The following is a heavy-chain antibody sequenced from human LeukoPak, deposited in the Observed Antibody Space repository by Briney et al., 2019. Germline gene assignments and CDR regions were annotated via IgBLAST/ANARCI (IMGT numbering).Heavy chain of an antibody. J-gene: IGHJ6*02. CDR2: IYTSGST. CDR3: ARQGDGYYYYGMDV. CDR1: GGSISSYY. V-gene: IGHV4-4*07. D-gene: IGHD3-16*01. Sequence: SETLSLTCTVPGGSISSYYWSWIRQPAGKGLEWIGRIYTSGSTYYNPSLKSRVTISVDTSKNQFSLKLSSVTAADTAVYYCARQGDGYYYYGMDVWGQGTTVTVSS.